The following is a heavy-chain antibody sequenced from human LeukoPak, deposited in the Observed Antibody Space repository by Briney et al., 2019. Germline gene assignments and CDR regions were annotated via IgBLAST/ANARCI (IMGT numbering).Heavy chain of an antibody. CDR1: GGSITTYY. CDR2: ISTSGRT. Sequence: SETLSLTCTVSGGSITTYYWSWIRQPAGKGLEWIGRISTSGRTNYNPSLKSRVTISVETSKNQFSLKLSSVTAADTAVYYCARVTGYMIEDYFDYWGQGTLVTVSS. V-gene: IGHV4-4*07. D-gene: IGHD3-22*01. CDR3: ARVTGYMIEDYFDY. J-gene: IGHJ4*02.